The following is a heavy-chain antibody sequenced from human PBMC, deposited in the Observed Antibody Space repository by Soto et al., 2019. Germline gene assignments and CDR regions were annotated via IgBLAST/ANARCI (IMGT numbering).Heavy chain of an antibody. V-gene: IGHV1-2*04. CDR1: GYTFTGYY. CDR2: INPNSGGT. CDR3: ARSVVGANNWFDP. D-gene: IGHD1-26*01. Sequence: QVQLVQSGAEVKKPGASVKVSCKASGYTFTGYYMHWVRQAPGQGLEWMGWINPNSGGTNYAQKFQGWVTMTRDTSISTAYMELSRLRSDDTAMYYCARSVVGANNWFDPWGQGTLVTVSS. J-gene: IGHJ5*02.